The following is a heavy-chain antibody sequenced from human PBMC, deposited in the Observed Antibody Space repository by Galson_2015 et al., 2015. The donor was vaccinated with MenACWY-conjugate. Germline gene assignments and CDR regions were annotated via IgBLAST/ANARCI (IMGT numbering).Heavy chain of an antibody. J-gene: IGHJ4*02. V-gene: IGHV2-5*02. CDR1: GFSLSTRKVG. D-gene: IGHD6-19*01. CDR2: IYWDDDK. Sequence: PALVKPTQPLALTCTFSGFSLSTRKVGVAWIRQPPGKALEWLALIYWDDDKRYSPSLKSRLTITKGTSKNQVVLTMTNMDPVDTASDYCARSGMAVADGGDFDHWGQGTLVTVSS. CDR3: ARSGMAVADGGDFDH.